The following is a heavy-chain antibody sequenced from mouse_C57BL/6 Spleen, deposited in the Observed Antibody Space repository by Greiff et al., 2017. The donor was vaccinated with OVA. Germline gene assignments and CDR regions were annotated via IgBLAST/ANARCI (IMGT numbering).Heavy chain of an antibody. D-gene: IGHD1-1*01. V-gene: IGHV1-81*01. Sequence: VQVVESGAELARPGASVKLSCKASGYTFTSYGISWVKQRTGQGLEWIGEIYPRSGNTYYNEKFKGKATLTADKSSSTAYMELRSLTSEDSAVYFCARAVVATPYAMDYWGQGTSVTVSS. CDR3: ARAVVATPYAMDY. CDR1: GYTFTSYG. CDR2: IYPRSGNT. J-gene: IGHJ4*01.